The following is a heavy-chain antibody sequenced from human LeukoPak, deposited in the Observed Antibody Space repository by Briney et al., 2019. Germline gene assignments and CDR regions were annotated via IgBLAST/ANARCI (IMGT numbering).Heavy chain of an antibody. CDR1: GYTFTGYY. CDR3: ARSAWRDPADLDY. CDR2: INPNSGGT. J-gene: IGHJ4*02. D-gene: IGHD1-1*01. V-gene: IGHV1-2*02. Sequence: GASVKVSCKASGYTFTGYYIHWVRQAPGQGLEWMGWINPNSGGTNYAQKLQGRVTMTTDTSTSTAYMELRSLRSDDAAVYYCARSAWRDPADLDYWGQGTLVTVSS.